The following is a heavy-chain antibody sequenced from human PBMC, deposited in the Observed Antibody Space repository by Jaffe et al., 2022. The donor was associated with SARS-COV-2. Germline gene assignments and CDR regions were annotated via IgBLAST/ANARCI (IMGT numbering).Heavy chain of an antibody. J-gene: IGHJ6*02. D-gene: IGHD6-13*01. CDR3: AVLIAAAGMLSGGYGMDV. CDR1: GFTVSSNY. V-gene: IGHV3-53*01. Sequence: EVQLVESGGGLIQPGGSLRLSCAASGFTVSSNYMSWVRQAPGKGLEWVSVIYSGGSTYYADSVKGRFTISRDNSKNTLYLQMNSLRAEDTAVYYCAVLIAAAGMLSGGYGMDVWGQGTTVTVSS. CDR2: IYSGGST.